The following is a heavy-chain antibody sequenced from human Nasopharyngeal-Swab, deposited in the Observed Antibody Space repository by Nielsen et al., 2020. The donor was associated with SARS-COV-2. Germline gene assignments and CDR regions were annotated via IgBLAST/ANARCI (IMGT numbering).Heavy chain of an antibody. CDR2: ISYDGSNK. Sequence: GESLKISCAASGFTFSSYAMHWVRQAPGKGLEWVAVISYDGSNKYYAGSVKGRFTISRDNSKNTLYLQMNSLRAEDTAVYYCARDRGIAVAGNYYYYGMDVWGQGTTVTVSS. CDR3: ARDRGIAVAGNYYYYGMDV. J-gene: IGHJ6*02. V-gene: IGHV3-30-3*01. CDR1: GFTFSSYA. D-gene: IGHD6-19*01.